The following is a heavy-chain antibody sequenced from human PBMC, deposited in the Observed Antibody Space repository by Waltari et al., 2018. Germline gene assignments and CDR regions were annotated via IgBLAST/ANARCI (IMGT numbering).Heavy chain of an antibody. CDR2: VDWSGDNA. D-gene: IGHD2-15*01. Sequence: EVQLVESGGSVVRPGGSLRLSCVASGFIFDDYGLTWVRQVQGKGLGCVSGVDWSGDNAGYSDSVKGRFTVSRDNAKNALYLEMNSLRAEDTALYHCARNFGTGYFYYGMDVWGQGTTVTVSS. V-gene: IGHV3-20*01. CDR3: ARNFGTGYFYYGMDV. J-gene: IGHJ6*02. CDR1: GFIFDDYG.